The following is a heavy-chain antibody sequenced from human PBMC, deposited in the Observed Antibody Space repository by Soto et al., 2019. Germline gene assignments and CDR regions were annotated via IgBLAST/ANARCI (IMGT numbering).Heavy chain of an antibody. Sequence: QVQLMQSGAEVKKPGSSVKVSCKASGGTFSTSAISWVRQAPGEGLEWVGGIMPIFATPDYAQKFQGRVTISADXPXAXAXLELTSLTTDDTAVYYCARDKDRQQLGGNYYYILDVWGQGTAITVSS. J-gene: IGHJ6*02. CDR2: IMPIFATP. V-gene: IGHV1-69*12. CDR3: ARDKDRQQLGGNYYYILDV. CDR1: GGTFSTSA. D-gene: IGHD3-3*02.